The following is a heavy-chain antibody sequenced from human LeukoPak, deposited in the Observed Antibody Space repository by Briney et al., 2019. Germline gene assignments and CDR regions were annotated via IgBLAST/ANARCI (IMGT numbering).Heavy chain of an antibody. CDR3: AKEWGFVYYMDV. J-gene: IGHJ6*03. Sequence: GGTLRLSCAASGFTFSSYGMSWVRQAPGKGLEWVSSISGSGGSTYYADSVKGRFTISRDNSKNTLYLQMNSLRAEDTALYYCAKEWGFVYYMDVWGKGTTVTISS. CDR1: GFTFSSYG. CDR2: ISGSGGST. D-gene: IGHD3-10*01. V-gene: IGHV3-23*01.